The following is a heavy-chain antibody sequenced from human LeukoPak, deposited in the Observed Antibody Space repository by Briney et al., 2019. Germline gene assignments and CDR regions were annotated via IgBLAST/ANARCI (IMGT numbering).Heavy chain of an antibody. CDR3: ATSPRGWDNFDY. CDR1: GFTFTSSA. D-gene: IGHD6-19*01. Sequence: GASVKVSCKASGFTFTSSAVQWVRQARGQRLEWIGWIVVGSGNTNYAQKFQERVTITRDMSTSTAYMELSSLRSEDTAVYYCATSPRGWDNFDYWGQGTLVTVSS. CDR2: IVVGSGNT. J-gene: IGHJ4*02. V-gene: IGHV1-58*01.